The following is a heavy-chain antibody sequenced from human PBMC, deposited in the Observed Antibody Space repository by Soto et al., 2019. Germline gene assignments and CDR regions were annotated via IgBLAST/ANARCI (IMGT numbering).Heavy chain of an antibody. D-gene: IGHD3-3*01. CDR1: GGSISSYY. J-gene: IGHJ6*02. Sequence: SETLSLTCTVSGGSISSYYWSWIRQPPGKGLEWIGYIYYSGSTNYNPSLKSRVTISVDTSKNQFSLKLSSVTAADTAVYYCARVPRVGDFWSGYSDYGIDVWGQGTMVTVSS. V-gene: IGHV4-59*01. CDR2: IYYSGST. CDR3: ARVPRVGDFWSGYSDYGIDV.